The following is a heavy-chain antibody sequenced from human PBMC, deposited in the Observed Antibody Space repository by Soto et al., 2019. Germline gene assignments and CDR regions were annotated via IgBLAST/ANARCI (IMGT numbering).Heavy chain of an antibody. V-gene: IGHV3-11*01. Sequence: QVQLVESGGGLVKPGGSLRLSCAASGFTFSDYYMSWIRQAQGKGLEWVLYISSSANTIYYADSVKGRFTISRDNAKHSLYLQINGLRADDTAVYYCARGVYYYYMDVLGKGTKVIVSS. CDR1: GFTFSDYY. CDR2: ISSSANTI. CDR3: ARGVYYYYMDV. J-gene: IGHJ6*03.